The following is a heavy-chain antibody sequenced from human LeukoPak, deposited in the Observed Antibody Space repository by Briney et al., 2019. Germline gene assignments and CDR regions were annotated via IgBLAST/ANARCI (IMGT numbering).Heavy chain of an antibody. J-gene: IGHJ4*02. V-gene: IGHV3-53*01. CDR3: ARDSSDGRQDY. D-gene: IGHD2-15*01. CDR1: GFPFSSYE. CDR2: IYSGGST. Sequence: GGSLRLSCAASGFPFSSYEMNWVRQAPGKGLEWVSVIYSGGSTYYADSVKGRFTISRDNSKNTLYLQMNSLRAEDTAVYYCARDSSDGRQDYWGQGTLVTVSS.